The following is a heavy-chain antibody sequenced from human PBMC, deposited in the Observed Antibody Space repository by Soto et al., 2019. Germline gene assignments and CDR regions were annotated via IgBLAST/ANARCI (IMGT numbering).Heavy chain of an antibody. V-gene: IGHV3-15*01. J-gene: IGHJ4*02. CDR2: IKSKTDGGAR. Sequence: EVQLVESGGDLVDPGGSLRLSCVTSGFMFSSAWMSWVRQAPGKGLEWVGRIKSKTDGGARDYAAPVNGRFSISRDDSKSTLYLQMNSLRAEDTALYYCVEGWNDFWGQGTLVTVSS. CDR1: GFMFSSAW. CDR3: VEGWNDF. D-gene: IGHD1-1*01.